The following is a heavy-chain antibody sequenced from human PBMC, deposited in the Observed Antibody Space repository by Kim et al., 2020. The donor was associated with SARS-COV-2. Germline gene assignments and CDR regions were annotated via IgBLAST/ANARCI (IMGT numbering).Heavy chain of an antibody. D-gene: IGHD3-10*01. CDR3: ATTSSRGTRFAL. Sequence: SETLSLTCAVSGGSIISANWWSWVRQPPGKGLEWIGEIYHGGSTNYNPSLKSRVTISVDKSKNQFSLRLSSVTAADTAVYYCATTSSRGTRFALWGQGTLVTVSS. CDR1: GGSIISANW. CDR2: IYHGGST. V-gene: IGHV4-4*02. J-gene: IGHJ4*02.